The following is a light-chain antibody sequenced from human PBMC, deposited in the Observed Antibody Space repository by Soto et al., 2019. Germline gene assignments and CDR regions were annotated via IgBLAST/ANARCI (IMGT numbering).Light chain of an antibody. V-gene: IGKV4-1*01. J-gene: IGKJ4*01. CDR1: QSVLYNSDNKNY. CDR2: WAS. Sequence: DIVMTQSPDSLAVSLGERATINCKSSQSVLYNSDNKNYLAWYQQKPGQPPKLLIYWASTRDSGVPDRFSGSGSGADFTLTISRLKAEVAAVYYCPQYSPTLSFGGGTNVEIK. CDR3: PQYSPTLS.